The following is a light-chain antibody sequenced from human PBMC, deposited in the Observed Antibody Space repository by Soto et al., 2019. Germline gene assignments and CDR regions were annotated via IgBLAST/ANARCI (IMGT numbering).Light chain of an antibody. V-gene: IGKV3-11*01. J-gene: IGKJ1*01. CDR1: QSVSSN. CDR2: DAS. CDR3: QQRSNWPPT. Sequence: EIILTQSPATLSLSPGERATLSCRASQSVSSNLAWYQQKPGQAPRLLIYDASNRATGIPGRFSGSGSGTDFTLTISSLEPEDFAVYYCQQRSNWPPTFGQGTKVEIK.